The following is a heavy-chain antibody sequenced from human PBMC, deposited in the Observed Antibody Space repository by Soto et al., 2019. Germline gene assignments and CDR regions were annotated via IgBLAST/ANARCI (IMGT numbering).Heavy chain of an antibody. CDR1: GYFIGSGGYY. D-gene: IGHD6-19*01. CDR2: FYSSGSI. V-gene: IGHV4-31*03. Sequence: QIELQESGPGLVKPSQTLSLTCFVSGYFIGSGGYYWSWSRHHPGKGLEWIGSFYSSGSIIYNPSLRSRVSITGDMSTNQFSMSLTSVTAADTARYYCARMYRSGSGWFHPWGQGTLVTFSS. CDR3: ARMYRSGSGWFHP. J-gene: IGHJ5*02.